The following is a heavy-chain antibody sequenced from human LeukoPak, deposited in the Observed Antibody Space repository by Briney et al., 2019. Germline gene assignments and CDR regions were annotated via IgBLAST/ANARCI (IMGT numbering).Heavy chain of an antibody. Sequence: ASVKVSCEASGYTFTGYHMHWVRQAPGQGLEWMRWINPNSGDTSSAHKFQGRVTITRDTSISTSYMDLSRLRSDDTAVYYCARDGHRRYHYDSNGYYRGDYWGQGALVTVSS. CDR3: ARDGHRRYHYDSNGYYRGDY. D-gene: IGHD3-22*01. V-gene: IGHV1-2*02. CDR1: GYTFTGYH. J-gene: IGHJ4*02. CDR2: INPNSGDT.